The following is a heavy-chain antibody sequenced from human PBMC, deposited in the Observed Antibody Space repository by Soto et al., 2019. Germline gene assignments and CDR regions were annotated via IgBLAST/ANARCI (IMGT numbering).Heavy chain of an antibody. CDR2: IYYSGST. Sequence: PSETLSLTCTVSGGSISSGGYYWSWIRQHPGKGLEWIGYIYYSGSTYYNPSLKSRVTISVDTSKNQFSLKLSSVTAADTAVYYCARGQHRMTTVVIDYWGQGTLVTVSS. CDR1: GGSISSGGYY. CDR3: ARGQHRMTTVVIDY. V-gene: IGHV4-31*03. J-gene: IGHJ4*02. D-gene: IGHD4-17*01.